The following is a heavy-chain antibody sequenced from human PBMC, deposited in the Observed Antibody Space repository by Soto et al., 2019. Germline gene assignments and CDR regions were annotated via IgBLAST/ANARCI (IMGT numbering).Heavy chain of an antibody. CDR3: AKGGSAALIAPSGRDNWFDP. CDR2: ITWNGGTI. V-gene: IGHV3-9*01. Sequence: GGSLRLSCAASGFAFDDYVMHWVRQPPGRGLEWVSGITWNGGTIRYVDSVKGRFTISRDNAENSLYLQMNSLRPEDTAVYYCAKGGSAALIAPSGRDNWFDPWGQGTQVTSPQ. J-gene: IGHJ5*02. D-gene: IGHD6-13*01. CDR1: GFAFDDYV.